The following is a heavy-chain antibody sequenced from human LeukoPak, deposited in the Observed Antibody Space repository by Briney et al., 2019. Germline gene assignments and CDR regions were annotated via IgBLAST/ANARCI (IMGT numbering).Heavy chain of an antibody. CDR1: GFTFSSSN. CDR3: ARYNSGWNDY. CDR2: ISSTSSLI. J-gene: IGHJ4*02. Sequence: GSLRLSCAASGFTFSSSNMNWVRQAPGKGLEWVSSISSTSSLIWYADSLKGRFTISRDNAKNSLYLQMDSLRAEDTAIYYCARYNSGWNDYWGQGTLVTVSS. D-gene: IGHD6-19*01. V-gene: IGHV3-21*01.